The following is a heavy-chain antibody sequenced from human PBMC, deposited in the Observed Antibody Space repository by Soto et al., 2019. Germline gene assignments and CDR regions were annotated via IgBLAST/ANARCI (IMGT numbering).Heavy chain of an antibody. D-gene: IGHD3-22*01. CDR1: GFTFSSYG. CDR3: ARDVIEYYYDSSITFDY. Sequence: GGSLRLSCAASGFTFSSYGMHWVRQAPGKGLEWVAVIWYDGSNKYYADSVKGRFTISRDNSKNTLYLQMNSLRAEDTAVYYCARDVIEYYYDSSITFDYWGQGTLVTVSS. J-gene: IGHJ4*02. V-gene: IGHV3-33*01. CDR2: IWYDGSNK.